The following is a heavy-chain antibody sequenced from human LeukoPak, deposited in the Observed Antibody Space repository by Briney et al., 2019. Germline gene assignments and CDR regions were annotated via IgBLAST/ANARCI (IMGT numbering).Heavy chain of an antibody. J-gene: IGHJ1*01. CDR1: GGTFCSYA. CDR2: IIPIFGTA. Sequence: GSSVKVSCKASGGTFCSYAISWVRQAPGQGLEWMGGIIPIFGTANYAQKFQGRVTITTDESTSTAYMELSSLRSEDTAVYYCAITHCSSTSCYTGYFQHWGQGTLVTVSS. CDR3: AITHCSSTSCYTGYFQH. D-gene: IGHD2-2*02. V-gene: IGHV1-69*05.